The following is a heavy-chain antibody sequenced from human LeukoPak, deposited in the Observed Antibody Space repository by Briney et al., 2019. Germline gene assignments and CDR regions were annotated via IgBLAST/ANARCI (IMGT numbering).Heavy chain of an antibody. J-gene: IGHJ4*02. CDR2: IWYDGSNK. CDR3: ARDLDPSVYCSGGSCYSGFDY. CDR1: GFTFSSYG. D-gene: IGHD2-15*01. Sequence: PGGSLRLSCAASGFTFSSYGMHWVRQAPGKGLEWVAVIWYDGSNKYYADSVKGRFTIPRDNSKNTLYLQMNSLRAEDTAVYYCARDLDPSVYCSGGSCYSGFDYWGQGTLVTVSS. V-gene: IGHV3-33*01.